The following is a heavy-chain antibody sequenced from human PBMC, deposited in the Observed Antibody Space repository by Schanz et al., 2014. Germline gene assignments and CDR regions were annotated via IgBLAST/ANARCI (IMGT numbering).Heavy chain of an antibody. Sequence: QVQLVQSGAEAKKPGASVKVSCKVSGYTLTDLSMHWVRQAPGKGLEWMGGFDPEDVETIYAQKFQGRVTMTEDTSTDTAYMELSSLRSEDTAVYYCATDHIAAAGSQYFYYYGMGVWGQGTTVTVSS. J-gene: IGHJ6*02. V-gene: IGHV1-24*01. CDR2: FDPEDVET. D-gene: IGHD6-13*01. CDR1: GYTLTDLS. CDR3: ATDHIAAAGSQYFYYYGMGV.